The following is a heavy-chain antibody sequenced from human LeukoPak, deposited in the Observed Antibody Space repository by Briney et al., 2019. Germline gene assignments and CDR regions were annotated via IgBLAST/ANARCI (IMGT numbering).Heavy chain of an antibody. CDR3: ARKVPLAIDY. CDR2: INHSGST. J-gene: IGHJ4*02. CDR1: GGSFSGYY. Sequence: SETLSLTCAVYGGSFSGYYWSWIRQPPGKGLEWIGEINHSGSTNYNPSLKSRVTISVDTSKNQFSLKLSSVTAADTAVYYCARKVPLAIDYWGQGTLVTVSS. V-gene: IGHV4-34*01. D-gene: IGHD5-12*01.